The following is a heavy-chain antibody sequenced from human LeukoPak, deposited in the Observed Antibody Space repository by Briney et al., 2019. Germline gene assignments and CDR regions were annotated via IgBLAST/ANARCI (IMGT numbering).Heavy chain of an antibody. Sequence: SETLSLTCTVSGGSISSGGYYWSWLPQHPGKGLEWIGYIYYSGSTYYNPSLKSRVTISVDTSKNQFSLKLSSVTAEDTAVYYCASRPGYYYDSSGYQGRGAFDIWGQGTMVTVSS. CDR3: ASRPGYYYDSSGYQGRGAFDI. CDR1: GGSISSGGYY. V-gene: IGHV4-31*03. J-gene: IGHJ3*02. CDR2: IYYSGST. D-gene: IGHD3-22*01.